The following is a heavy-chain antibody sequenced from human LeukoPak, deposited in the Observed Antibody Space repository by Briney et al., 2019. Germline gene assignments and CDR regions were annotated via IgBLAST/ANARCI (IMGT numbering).Heavy chain of an antibody. CDR2: ISAYNGNT. Sequence: ASVKVSCKASGYTFTSYGISWVRQAPGQGLEWMGWISAYNGNTNYAQKLQGRVTMTTDTSTSTAYMELRSLRSDDTAVYYCAKDKSQRVTRGFYGMDVWGQGTTVTVSS. D-gene: IGHD4-17*01. CDR1: GYTFTSYG. J-gene: IGHJ6*02. V-gene: IGHV1-18*01. CDR3: AKDKSQRVTRGFYGMDV.